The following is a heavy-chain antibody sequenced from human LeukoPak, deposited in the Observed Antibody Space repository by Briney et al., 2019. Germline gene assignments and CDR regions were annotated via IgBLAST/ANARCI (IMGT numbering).Heavy chain of an antibody. CDR3: ASDGRLSY. D-gene: IGHD1-26*01. Sequence: GGSLRLSCAASGFSFSNYWMRWVRQAPGKGLECVANIKQDGSEKYYVDSVKGRFTISRDNAKNSLYLQMNSLRAEDTAVYYCASDGRLSYWGQGTLVTVSS. V-gene: IGHV3-7*01. CDR2: IKQDGSEK. J-gene: IGHJ4*02. CDR1: GFSFSNYW.